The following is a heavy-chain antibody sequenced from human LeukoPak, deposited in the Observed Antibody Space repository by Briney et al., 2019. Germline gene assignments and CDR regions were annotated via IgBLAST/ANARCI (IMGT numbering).Heavy chain of an antibody. CDR3: ARDRHHYGSGILLPFSY. V-gene: IGHV3-7*01. CDR1: GFTFSDYY. Sequence: PGGSLRLSCAASGFTFSDYYMSWIRQAPGKGLEWVATINQDGSEKYYVDSVKGRFTISRDNAKNSLYLQMNSLRAEDTSVYYCARDRHHYGSGILLPFSYWGQGTLVTVSS. CDR2: INQDGSEK. D-gene: IGHD3-10*01. J-gene: IGHJ4*02.